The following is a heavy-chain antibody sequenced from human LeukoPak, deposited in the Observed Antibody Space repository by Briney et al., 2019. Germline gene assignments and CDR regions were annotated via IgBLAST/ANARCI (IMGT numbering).Heavy chain of an antibody. CDR3: ARDQGSGWLDGYQDY. V-gene: IGHV3-20*01. D-gene: IGHD6-19*01. CDR2: INWNGGST. CDR1: GFTFSSYS. Sequence: GGSLRLSCAASGFTFSSYSMNWVRQAPGKGLEWVSGINWNGGSTGYADSVKGRFTISRDNAKNSLYLQMNSLRAEDTALYHCARDQGSGWLDGYQDYWGQGTLVTVSS. J-gene: IGHJ4*02.